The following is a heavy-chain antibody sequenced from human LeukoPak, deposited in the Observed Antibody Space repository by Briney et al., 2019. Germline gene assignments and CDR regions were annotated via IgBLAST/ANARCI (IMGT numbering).Heavy chain of an antibody. CDR3: AKGAMAKLYYFDY. J-gene: IGHJ4*02. CDR2: ISWNSGSI. CDR1: GFTFDDYA. Sequence: GGSLRLSCAASGFTFDDYAIHWVRQAPGEGLEWVSGISWNSGSIGYADSVKGRFTISRDNAKNSLYLQMNSLRAEDTALYYCAKGAMAKLYYFDYWGQGTLVTVSS. V-gene: IGHV3-9*01. D-gene: IGHD3-10*01.